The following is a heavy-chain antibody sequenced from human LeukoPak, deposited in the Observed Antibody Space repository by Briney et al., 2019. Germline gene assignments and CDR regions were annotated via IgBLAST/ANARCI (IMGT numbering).Heavy chain of an antibody. V-gene: IGHV1-2*02. D-gene: IGHD1-26*01. CDR2: INPNSGGT. CDR3: ARGVRGATNWFDP. Sequence: ASVKVSCKASGYTFTGYYMHWVRQAPGQGLEWMGWINPNSGGTNYAQKFQGRVTMTSDTSISTAYMELSRLRSDDTAVYYCARGVRGATNWFDPWGQGTLVTVSS. CDR1: GYTFTGYY. J-gene: IGHJ5*02.